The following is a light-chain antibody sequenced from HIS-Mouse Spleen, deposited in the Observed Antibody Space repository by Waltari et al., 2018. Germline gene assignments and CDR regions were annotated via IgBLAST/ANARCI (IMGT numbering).Light chain of an antibody. Sequence: EIVLTQSPATLSLSPGERATLSCRASQSVSSYLAWYQPKPGQAPRLLIYDASNRATGIPARFSGSGSGTDFTLTISSLEPEDFAVYYCQQRSNWPGITFGPGTKVDIK. J-gene: IGKJ3*01. CDR2: DAS. CDR3: QQRSNWPGIT. CDR1: QSVSSY. V-gene: IGKV3-11*01.